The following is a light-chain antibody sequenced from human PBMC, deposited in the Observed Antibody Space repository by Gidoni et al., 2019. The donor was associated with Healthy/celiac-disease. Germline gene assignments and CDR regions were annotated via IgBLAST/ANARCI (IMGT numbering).Light chain of an antibody. CDR1: SSNIGSNT. CDR2: SNN. J-gene: IGLJ1*01. Sequence: QSVLPQPPPASGTPVQRVTISCSGSSSNIGSNTVNWYQQLPGTAPKLLIYSNNQRPSGVPDRFSGSKSGTSASLAISGLQSEDEADYYCAAWDDSLNGYVFGTGTKVTVL. CDR3: AAWDDSLNGYV. V-gene: IGLV1-44*01.